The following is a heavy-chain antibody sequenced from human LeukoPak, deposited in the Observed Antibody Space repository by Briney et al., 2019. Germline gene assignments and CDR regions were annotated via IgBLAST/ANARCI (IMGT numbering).Heavy chain of an antibody. CDR2: INSDGSST. Sequence: GGSLRLSCAASGFTFSSYWMHWVRQAPGKGLVRVSRINSDGSSTSYADSVKGRFTISRDNAKNTLHLQVNSLRAEDTAVYYCARESDSFDYWGQGTLVAVSS. J-gene: IGHJ4*02. CDR1: GFTFSSYW. CDR3: ARESDSFDY. V-gene: IGHV3-74*01.